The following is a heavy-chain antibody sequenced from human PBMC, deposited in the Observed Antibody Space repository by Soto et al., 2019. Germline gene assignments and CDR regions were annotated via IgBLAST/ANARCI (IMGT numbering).Heavy chain of an antibody. J-gene: IGHJ6*02. CDR1: GFTFSSYS. CDR3: ARDRYCSGGSCHLFDYYYYYGMDV. D-gene: IGHD2-15*01. Sequence: GGSLRLSCAASGFTFSSYSRNWVRQAPGKGLEWVSSISSSSSYIYYADSVEGRFTISRDNAKNSLYLQMNSLRAEDTAVYYCARDRYCSGGSCHLFDYYYYYGMDVWGQGTTVTVSS. V-gene: IGHV3-21*01. CDR2: ISSSSSYI.